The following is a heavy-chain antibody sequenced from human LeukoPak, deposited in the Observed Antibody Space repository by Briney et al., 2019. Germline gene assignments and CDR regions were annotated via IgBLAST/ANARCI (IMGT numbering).Heavy chain of an antibody. D-gene: IGHD2-15*01. CDR3: ARVDGSCSGGSCPSGNWFDP. Sequence: SETLSLTSTVSGGSISSSSYYWGWIRQPPGKGLEWIGRIYTSGSTNYNPSLKSRVTISYTSKNQFSLKLNSVTAADTAVYYCARVDGSCSGGSCPSGNWFDPWAREPWSPSPQ. CDR1: GGSISSSSYY. V-gene: IGHV4-61*02. J-gene: IGHJ5*02. CDR2: IYTSGST.